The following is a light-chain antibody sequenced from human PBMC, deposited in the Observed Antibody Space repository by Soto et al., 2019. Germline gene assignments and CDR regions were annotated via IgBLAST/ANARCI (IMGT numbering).Light chain of an antibody. J-gene: IGKJ4*01. V-gene: IGKV1-12*01. CDR2: AAS. Sequence: DIQMTQSPSSVSASVGDRVTITCRASQGISSWLAWYQQKPGKAPKLLIYAASSLQSGVPTKFSGCGSATDVSPYISSPRPEVFATYYCQQANSLPLACGGGNKVEIK. CDR3: QQANSLPLA. CDR1: QGISSW.